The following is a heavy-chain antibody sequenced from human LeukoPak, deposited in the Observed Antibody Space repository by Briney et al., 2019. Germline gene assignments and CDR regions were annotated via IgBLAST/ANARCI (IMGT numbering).Heavy chain of an antibody. V-gene: IGHV4-34*01. CDR1: GGSFSGYY. CDR2: INHSGST. CDR3: ARGLRSPYYYYYYMDV. Sequence: NTSETLSLTCAVYGGSFSGYYWSWIRQPPGKGLEWIGEINHSGSTNYNPSLKSRVTISVDTSKNQFSLKLSSVTAADTAVYYCARGLRSPYYYYYYMDVWGKGTTVTVSS. D-gene: IGHD4-17*01. J-gene: IGHJ6*03.